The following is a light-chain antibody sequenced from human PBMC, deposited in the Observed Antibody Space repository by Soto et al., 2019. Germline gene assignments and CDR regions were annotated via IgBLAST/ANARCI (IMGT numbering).Light chain of an antibody. CDR2: SAS. J-gene: IGKJ3*01. CDR1: QGVRDD. Sequence: IQMTQSPSSLSASVGDRVTITCRASQGVRDDVGWYQQKPGKAPKLLIYSASTLQSGVPSRFSGSGSGTDFTLTISRLEPEDFAVYYCQQCGGSPFFTFGPGTKVDI. CDR3: QQCGGSPFFT. V-gene: IGKV1-6*01.